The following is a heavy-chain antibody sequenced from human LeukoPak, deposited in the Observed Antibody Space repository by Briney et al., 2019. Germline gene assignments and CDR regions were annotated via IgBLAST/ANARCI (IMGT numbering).Heavy chain of an antibody. V-gene: IGHV3-21*01. J-gene: IGHJ4*02. D-gene: IGHD6-19*01. CDR2: ISSSSSYI. CDR3: ARVGQWLVLEEYYFDY. CDR1: GFTFSSYS. Sequence: GGSLRLSWAASGFTFSSYSMNWVRQAPGKGLEWVSSISSSSSYIYYADSVKGRFTISRDNAKNSLYLQMNSLRAEDTAVYYCARVGQWLVLEEYYFDYWGQGTLVTVSS.